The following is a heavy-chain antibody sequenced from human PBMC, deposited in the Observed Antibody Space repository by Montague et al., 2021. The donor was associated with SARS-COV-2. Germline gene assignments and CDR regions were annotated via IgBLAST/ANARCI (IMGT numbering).Heavy chain of an antibody. J-gene: IGHJ3*02. V-gene: IGHV4-59*01. Sequence: SETLSLTCTVSGGSINTYYWSWIRQSPGKGLEWIGYIYYSGNPNYNPSLTGRLSMSVDTSKNQFSLELSSVTAADTAVFFCARGKGRSPDAFDIWGQGITVTVSS. CDR3: ARGKGRSPDAFDI. D-gene: IGHD2-15*01. CDR1: GGSINTYY. CDR2: IYYSGNP.